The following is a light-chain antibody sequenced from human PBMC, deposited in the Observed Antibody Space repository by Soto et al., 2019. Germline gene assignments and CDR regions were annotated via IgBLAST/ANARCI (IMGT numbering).Light chain of an antibody. CDR1: SSDVGGYNY. J-gene: IGLJ3*02. CDR3: CSFTISSTWV. CDR2: EVS. V-gene: IGLV2-14*01. Sequence: QSVLTQPASVSGSPGQSITISCTGTSSDVGGYNYVSWYQHHPGKVPKLMIYEVSNRPSGVSNRFSGSKSGNTASLTISGLQAEDEADYYCCSFTISSTWVFGGGTKLTVL.